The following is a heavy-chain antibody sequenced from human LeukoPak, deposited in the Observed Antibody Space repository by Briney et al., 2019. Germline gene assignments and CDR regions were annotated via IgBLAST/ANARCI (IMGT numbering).Heavy chain of an antibody. CDR1: GGSISSYY. CDR2: IYYSGST. Sequence: PSETLSLTCAVSGGSISSYYWSWIRQPPGKGLEWIGYIYYSGSTNYNPSLKSRVTISVDTSKNQFSLKLSSVTAADTAVYYCARSMGYCSGGSCYSTSYYYYMDVWGKGTTVTVSS. CDR3: ARSMGYCSGGSCYSTSYYYYMDV. J-gene: IGHJ6*03. D-gene: IGHD2-15*01. V-gene: IGHV4-59*01.